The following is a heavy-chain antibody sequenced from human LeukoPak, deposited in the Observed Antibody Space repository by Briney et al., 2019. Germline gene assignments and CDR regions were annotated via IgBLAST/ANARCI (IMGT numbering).Heavy chain of an antibody. Sequence: ASVKVSCKASGYTFTSYAMNWVRQAPGQGLEWMGWISSNSGGTNYAQKFQGRVTMTRDTSISTAYMELSRLRSDDTAVYYCARDYCTNGVCYTYFDYWGQGTLVTVSS. CDR1: GYTFTSYA. D-gene: IGHD2-8*01. CDR3: ARDYCTNGVCYTYFDY. V-gene: IGHV1-2*02. CDR2: ISSNSGGT. J-gene: IGHJ4*02.